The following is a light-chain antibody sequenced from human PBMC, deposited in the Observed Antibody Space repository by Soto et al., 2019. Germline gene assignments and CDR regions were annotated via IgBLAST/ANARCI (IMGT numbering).Light chain of an antibody. Sequence: QSVLTQSPSASGTPGQRVTISCSGGSSNIGGNPVDWYQQSPGTAPKLLIFDSNQRPSGVPDRFSGSKSGTSASLAISGLQAEDEADHYCATWDASVSGWVFGGGTKVTVL. V-gene: IGLV1-44*01. CDR1: SSNIGGNP. CDR3: ATWDASVSGWV. CDR2: DSN. J-gene: IGLJ3*02.